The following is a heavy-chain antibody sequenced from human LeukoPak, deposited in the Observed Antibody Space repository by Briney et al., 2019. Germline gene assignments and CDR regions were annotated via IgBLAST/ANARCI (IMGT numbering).Heavy chain of an antibody. V-gene: IGHV3-74*01. CDR2: INGDGSST. CDR1: AFTFSSYW. J-gene: IGHJ4*02. D-gene: IGHD3-9*01. CDR3: ARGNILTGYYLFDY. Sequence: GGSLRLSCAPSAFTFSSYWMHWVRQAPGKGLVWVSRINGDGSSTRDGDSVKGRFTISRDNAKNTLYLQMNSLRAEDTAVYYCARGNILTGYYLFDYWGQGTLVTVSS.